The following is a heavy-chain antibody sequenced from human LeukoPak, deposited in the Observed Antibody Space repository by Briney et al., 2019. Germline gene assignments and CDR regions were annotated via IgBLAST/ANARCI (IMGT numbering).Heavy chain of an antibody. CDR3: ARVPLWFGELAPIDY. J-gene: IGHJ4*02. D-gene: IGHD3-10*01. V-gene: IGHV4-30-4*01. CDR1: GGSISSGDYY. Sequence: PSQTLSLTCTVSGGSISSGDYYWSWIRQPPGKGLEWIGYIYYSGSTYYNPSLKSRVTISVDTSKNQFSLKLSSVTAADTAVYYCARVPLWFGELAPIDYWGQGTLATVSS. CDR2: IYYSGST.